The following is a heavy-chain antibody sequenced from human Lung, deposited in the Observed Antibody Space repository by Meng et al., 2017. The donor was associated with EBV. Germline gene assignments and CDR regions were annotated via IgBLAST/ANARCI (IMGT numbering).Heavy chain of an antibody. Sequence: VQLQESGPGRVEPWETLSPPCTVSGGSVSSGSYYWSWIRQPPGKGLEWIGYIYYSGSTNYNPSLKSRVTISVDKSKNQFSLKLSSVTAADTAVYYCARDEGYYYDSSGRFDYWGQGTLVTVSS. J-gene: IGHJ4*02. CDR1: GGSVSSGSYY. CDR2: IYYSGST. CDR3: ARDEGYYYDSSGRFDY. D-gene: IGHD3-22*01. V-gene: IGHV4-61*01.